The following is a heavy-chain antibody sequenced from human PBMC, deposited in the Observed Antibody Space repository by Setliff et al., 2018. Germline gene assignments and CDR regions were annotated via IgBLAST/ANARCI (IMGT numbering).Heavy chain of an antibody. J-gene: IGHJ4*02. CDR3: ARALASAGTVFFDY. D-gene: IGHD6-13*01. V-gene: IGHV5-51*01. CDR1: GYTFTSYW. CDR2: IYPSDSHT. Sequence: GESLKISCKGSGYTFTSYWIGWVRQMPGKGLEWLGIIYPSDSHTRYSPSSQGQVTISADRSISTAYLQWSSLKASDTAMYYCARALASAGTVFFDYWGQGTLVTVSS.